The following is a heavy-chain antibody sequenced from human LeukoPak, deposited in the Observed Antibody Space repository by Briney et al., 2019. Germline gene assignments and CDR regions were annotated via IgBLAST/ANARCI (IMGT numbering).Heavy chain of an antibody. CDR2: INPSSGGT. V-gene: IGHV1-2*06. CDR1: GYTFTGYY. D-gene: IGHD2-21*02. CDR3: ARDLLVTRAGPHYYYYYMDV. J-gene: IGHJ6*03. Sequence: ASVKVSCKASGYTFTGYYMHWVRQAPGQGLEWMGRINPSSGGTNYAQKFQGRVTMTRDTSISTAYMELSRLRSDDTAVYYCARDLLVTRAGPHYYYYYMDVWGKGTTVTVSS.